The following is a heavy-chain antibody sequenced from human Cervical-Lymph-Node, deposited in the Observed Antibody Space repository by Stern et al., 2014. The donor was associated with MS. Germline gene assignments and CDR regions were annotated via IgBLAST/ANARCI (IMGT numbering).Heavy chain of an antibody. V-gene: IGHV4-39*01. D-gene: IGHD3-10*01. CDR2: IRYGGST. CDR3: ARQDPLSGSYIDS. J-gene: IGHJ5*01. Sequence: QVQLQESGPGLVKPSETLSLTCSVSGDSISSSSHHWGWIRQPPGKGLEWIGSIRYGGSTDYNAPLKIRVPIPVATSKNQFSLKLPSLTAADTAVYFCARQDPLSGSYIDSWGQGALVTVSS. CDR1: GDSISSSSHH.